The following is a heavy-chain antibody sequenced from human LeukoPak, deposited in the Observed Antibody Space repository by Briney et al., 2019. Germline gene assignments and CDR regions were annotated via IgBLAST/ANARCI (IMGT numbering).Heavy chain of an antibody. Sequence: ASVKVSCKASGYTFTGYYMHWVRQAPGKGLEWMGGFDPEDGETIYAQKFQGRVTMTEDTSTDTAYMELSSLRSEDTAVYYCATGGLDYYDSSGPNFDYWGQGTLVTVSS. CDR2: FDPEDGET. V-gene: IGHV1-24*01. CDR1: GYTFTGYY. J-gene: IGHJ4*02. D-gene: IGHD3-22*01. CDR3: ATGGLDYYDSSGPNFDY.